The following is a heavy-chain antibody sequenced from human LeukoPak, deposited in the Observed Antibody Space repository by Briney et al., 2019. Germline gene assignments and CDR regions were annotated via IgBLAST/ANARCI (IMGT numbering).Heavy chain of an antibody. CDR3: AKDPGPSASGSYDY. D-gene: IGHD3-10*01. J-gene: IGHJ4*02. CDR2: IWNGGSSP. Sequence: SGXTXSTYXXHXXRXGPGKXXEWGAVIWNGGSSPDHADSVKGRFTISRDDSRNTLYLQMNSLRSEDTAVYYCAKDPGPSASGSYDYWGQGTLVTVSS. V-gene: IGHV3-33*06. CDR1: GXTXSTYX.